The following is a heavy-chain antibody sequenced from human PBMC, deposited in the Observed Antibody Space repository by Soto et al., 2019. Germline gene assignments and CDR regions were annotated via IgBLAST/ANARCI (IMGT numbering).Heavy chain of an antibody. CDR1: GFTFSSYA. CDR2: ITGGVGVT. J-gene: IGHJ4*02. V-gene: IGHV3-23*01. Sequence: EVQLLESGGGLVQPGGSLRLSCAASGFTFSSYAMTWVRQAPGKGLEWVSVITGGVGVTYYADSVKGRFTISRDNSKNTLYLQMNSLRAEDTAVYNCAKVQGETFNTWYFHYWGQGTLVTVSS. D-gene: IGHD3-16*01. CDR3: AKVQGETFNTWYFHY.